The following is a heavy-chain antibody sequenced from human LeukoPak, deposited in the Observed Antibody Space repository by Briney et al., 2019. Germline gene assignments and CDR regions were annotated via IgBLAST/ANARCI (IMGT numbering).Heavy chain of an antibody. D-gene: IGHD3-22*01. Sequence: GGSLRLSCAASGFTFDDYTMHWVRQAPGKGLEWVSLISWDGGSTYYADSVKGRFTISRDNSKNSLYLQMNSLRTEDTALYYCAKDGFPYDSSGSPFDYWGQGTLVTVSS. J-gene: IGHJ4*02. V-gene: IGHV3-43*01. CDR3: AKDGFPYDSSGSPFDY. CDR2: ISWDGGST. CDR1: GFTFDDYT.